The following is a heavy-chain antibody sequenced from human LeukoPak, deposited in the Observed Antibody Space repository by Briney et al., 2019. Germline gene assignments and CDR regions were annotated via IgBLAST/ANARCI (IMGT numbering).Heavy chain of an antibody. D-gene: IGHD7-27*01. CDR1: GFTFSSYT. J-gene: IGHJ4*02. CDR2: ISYDGSNK. Sequence: GGSLRLSCAASGFTFSSYTMHWVRQAPGKGLEWVAIISYDGSNKYYADSVKGRFTISRDNSKNTLYLQMNSLRAEDTAVHYCARDSSWDWGQGTLVTVSS. CDR3: ARDSSWD. V-gene: IGHV3-30-3*01.